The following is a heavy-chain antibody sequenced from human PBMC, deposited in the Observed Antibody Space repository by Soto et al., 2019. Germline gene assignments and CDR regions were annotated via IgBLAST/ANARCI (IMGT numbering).Heavy chain of an antibody. CDR2: ISAYNGNT. CDR3: ARDKLMITFGGVIASDS. J-gene: IGHJ4*02. Sequence: QVQLVQSGAEVKKPGASVKVSCKASGYTFTSYGISWVRQAPGQGLEWMGWISAYNGNTNYAQKLQGRVTMTTDTATSTAYMELRSLRSDDTAVYYCARDKLMITFGGVIASDSWGQGTLVTVSS. D-gene: IGHD3-16*02. V-gene: IGHV1-18*01. CDR1: GYTFTSYG.